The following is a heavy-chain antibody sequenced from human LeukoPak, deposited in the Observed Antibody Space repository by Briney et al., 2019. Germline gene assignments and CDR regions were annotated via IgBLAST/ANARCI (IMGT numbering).Heavy chain of an antibody. CDR3: SGGRDAAVAGPGGYFDY. CDR2: INWNGGTT. Sequence: GGSLRLSCAASGFTFDDYGMSWVRQAPGKGLEWVSCINWNGGTTGYADSVKGRFTISRDNAKNSLFLQMSSLTAEDTAVYYCSGGRDAAVAGPGGYFDYWGQGSLVTVSS. CDR1: GFTFDDYG. V-gene: IGHV3-20*04. J-gene: IGHJ4*02. D-gene: IGHD6-19*01.